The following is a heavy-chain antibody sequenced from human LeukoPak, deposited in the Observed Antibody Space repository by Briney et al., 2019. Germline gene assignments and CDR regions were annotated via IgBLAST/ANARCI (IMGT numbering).Heavy chain of an antibody. CDR3: ARDTDYYGSGRHGYFDH. CDR2: IKSKTHGGTT. Sequence: GGSLRLSCAASGFIFSNAWMNWVRQAPGKGLEWVGRIKSKTHGGTTDYAAPVKGRFTISRDDSENTLYLQMNSLRAEDTAVYYCARDTDYYGSGRHGYFDHWGQGTLVTVSS. J-gene: IGHJ1*01. CDR1: GFIFSNAW. V-gene: IGHV3-15*01. D-gene: IGHD3-10*01.